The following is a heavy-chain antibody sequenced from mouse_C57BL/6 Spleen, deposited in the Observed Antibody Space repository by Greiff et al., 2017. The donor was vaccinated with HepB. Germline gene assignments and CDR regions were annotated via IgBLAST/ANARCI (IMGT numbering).Heavy chain of an antibody. J-gene: IGHJ1*03. V-gene: IGHV5-4*03. CDR2: ISDGGSYT. D-gene: IGHD1-1*01. CDR3: ARSGDYYYGSSYWYFDV. Sequence: EVNVVESGGGLVKPGGSLKLSCAASGFTFSSYAMSWVRQTPEKRLEWVATISDGGSYTYYPDNVKGRFTISRDNAKNNLYLQMSHLKSEDTAMYYCARSGDYYYGSSYWYFDVWGTGTTVTVSS. CDR1: GFTFSSYA.